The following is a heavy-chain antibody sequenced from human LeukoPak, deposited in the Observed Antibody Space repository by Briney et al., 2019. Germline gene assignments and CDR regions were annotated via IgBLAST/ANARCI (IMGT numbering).Heavy chain of an antibody. J-gene: IGHJ6*03. Sequence: GESLKISCKGSGYSFTSYWIGWVRQMPGKGLEWMGIIYPGDSDTRYSPSFQGQVTISADKSISTAYLQWSSLKASDTAMYYCARQATGQLMDYHMDVWGKGTTVTVSS. D-gene: IGHD6-6*01. CDR3: ARQATGQLMDYHMDV. V-gene: IGHV5-51*01. CDR1: GYSFTSYW. CDR2: IYPGDSDT.